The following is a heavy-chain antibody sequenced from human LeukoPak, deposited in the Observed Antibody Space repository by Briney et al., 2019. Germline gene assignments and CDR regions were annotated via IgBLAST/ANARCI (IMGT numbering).Heavy chain of an antibody. J-gene: IGHJ4*02. V-gene: IGHV1-2*02. Sequence: ASVKVSCKASGYTFTDNYIHWVRQAPGQGLEWMGWINPYSGDTNYAQKFQGRLTMTRDTSISTAYMDLNRLTSDDTTVYYCARGRSVNYYGEDYWGQGTLVTVS. CDR1: GYTFTDNY. D-gene: IGHD3-10*01. CDR3: ARGRSVNYYGEDY. CDR2: INPYSGDT.